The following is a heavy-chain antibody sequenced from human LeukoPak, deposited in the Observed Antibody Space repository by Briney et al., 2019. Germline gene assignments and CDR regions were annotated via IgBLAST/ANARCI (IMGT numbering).Heavy chain of an antibody. CDR2: ISTSGNTI. CDR1: GFTFSSYS. V-gene: IGHV3-48*04. J-gene: IGHJ6*03. CDR3: VRAPADYMDV. Sequence: GGSLRLSCAASGFTFSSYSMNWVRQAPGKGLEWVAYISTSGNTISYANSVKGRFTISRDNAKNSLYLQMNSLRADDTAVYYCVRAPADYMDVWGKGTTVTISS.